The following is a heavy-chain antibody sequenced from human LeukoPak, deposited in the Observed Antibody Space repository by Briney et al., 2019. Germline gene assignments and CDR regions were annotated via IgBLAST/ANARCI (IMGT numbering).Heavy chain of an antibody. CDR1: GYTFTSYY. D-gene: IGHD3-9*01. V-gene: IGHV1-46*03. CDR3: ARDGYDIVTGYYNHYYYGMDV. Sequence: GASVKVSCKASGYTFTSYYMHWVRQAPGQGLEWMGIINPSGGSTSYAQKFQGRVTMTRDTSTSTVCMELSSLRSEDTAVYYCARDGYDIVTGYYNHYYYGMDVWGQGTTVTVSS. CDR2: INPSGGST. J-gene: IGHJ6*02.